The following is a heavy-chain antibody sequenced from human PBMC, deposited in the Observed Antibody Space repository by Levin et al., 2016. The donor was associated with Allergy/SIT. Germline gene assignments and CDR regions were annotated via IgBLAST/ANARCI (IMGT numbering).Heavy chain of an antibody. D-gene: IGHD2-2*01. CDR3: ARVSGDIVVVPAADLRDYYYYYMDV. CDR2: IIPIFGTA. V-gene: IGHV1-69*01. Sequence: WVRQAPGQGLEWMGGIIPIFGTANYAQKFQGRVTITADESTSTAYMELSSLRSEDTAVYYCARVSGDIVVVPAADLRDYYYYYMDVWGKGTTVTVSS. J-gene: IGHJ6*03.